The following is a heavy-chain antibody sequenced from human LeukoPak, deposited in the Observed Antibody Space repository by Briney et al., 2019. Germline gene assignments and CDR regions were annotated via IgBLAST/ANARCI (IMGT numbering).Heavy chain of an antibody. CDR1: GDSVSSNSAA. CDR2: TYYRSKWYN. Sequence: SQTLSLTCAISGDSVSSNSAAWNWIRQSPSRGLEWLGRTYYRSKWYNDYAVSVKSRITINPDTSKNQFSLQLNSVTPEDTAVYYYARAVATIVSSGDYYYYMDVWGKGTTVTVSS. CDR3: ARAVATIVSSGDYYYYMDV. V-gene: IGHV6-1*01. D-gene: IGHD5-12*01. J-gene: IGHJ6*03.